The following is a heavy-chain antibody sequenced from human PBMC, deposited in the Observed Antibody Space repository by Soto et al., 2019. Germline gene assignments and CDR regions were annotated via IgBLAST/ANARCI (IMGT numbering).Heavy chain of an antibody. CDR1: GYSFTSYW. V-gene: IGHV5-51*01. D-gene: IGHD6-13*01. Sequence: SLKISCKGSGYSFTSYWIAWVRQMPGKGLDWMGIIYPDDSDIRYSPSFQGQVTISADKSITTAYLQWSSLKASDTAMYYCERGAGSSMSGNHYAQEVRGKGTTQTVSS. J-gene: IGHJ6*01. CDR2: IYPDDSDI. CDR3: ERGAGSSMSGNHYAQEV.